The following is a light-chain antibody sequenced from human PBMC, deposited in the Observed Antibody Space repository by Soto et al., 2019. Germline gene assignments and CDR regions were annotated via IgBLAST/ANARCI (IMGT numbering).Light chain of an antibody. Sequence: DNPMAPAPTPPSSSLGDRVPNPFPASQSISSYLNWYQQKPGKAPKLLIYAASSLQSGVPSRFSGSGSGTDFTLTISSLQPEDFATYYCQQSYSTLGAFGQGTKVDIK. CDR1: QSISSY. J-gene: IGKJ1*01. CDR2: AAS. V-gene: IGKV1-39*01. CDR3: QQSYSTLGA.